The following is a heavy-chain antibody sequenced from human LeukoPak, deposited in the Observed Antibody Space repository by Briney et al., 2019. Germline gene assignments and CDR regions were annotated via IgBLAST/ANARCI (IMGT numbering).Heavy chain of an antibody. V-gene: IGHV1-69*05. Sequence: ASVKVSCKASGGTFSSYAISWVRQAPGQGLEWMGRIIPIFGTANYAQKPQGRVTITTDESTSTAYMELSSLRSEDTAVYYCAREVFIAAADYWYFDLWGRGTLVTVSS. CDR3: AREVFIAAADYWYFDL. D-gene: IGHD6-13*01. CDR2: IIPIFGTA. J-gene: IGHJ2*01. CDR1: GGTFSSYA.